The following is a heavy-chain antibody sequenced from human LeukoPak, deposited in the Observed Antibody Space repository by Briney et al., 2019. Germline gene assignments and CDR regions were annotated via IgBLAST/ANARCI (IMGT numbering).Heavy chain of an antibody. Sequence: SQTLSLTCTVSGGSTSSGAYYWSWIRQPPGEGLEWLGYIYHGGSIFYNPSLKSRVTISLDKSKDQLSLTLSSVTAADTAVYYCAGFVIAAALTAFDIWGQGTTVTVSS. J-gene: IGHJ3*02. CDR1: GGSTSSGAYY. V-gene: IGHV4-30-2*01. CDR2: IYHGGSI. CDR3: AGFVIAAALTAFDI. D-gene: IGHD6-13*01.